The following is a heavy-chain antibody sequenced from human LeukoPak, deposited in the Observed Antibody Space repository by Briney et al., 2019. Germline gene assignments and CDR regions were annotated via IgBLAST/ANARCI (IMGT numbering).Heavy chain of an antibody. Sequence: GGSLRLSCTASGITFRDYALGWVRQAPGKGLEWVGVIRSTSYGGTAEYAASVKGRFTISRDDSKSIGHLQMNSLKTEDTAVYYCTTHQQLANWGQGTLVTVSS. CDR2: IRSTSYGGTA. J-gene: IGHJ4*02. CDR1: GITFRDYA. V-gene: IGHV3-49*04. CDR3: TTHQQLAN. D-gene: IGHD1-1*01.